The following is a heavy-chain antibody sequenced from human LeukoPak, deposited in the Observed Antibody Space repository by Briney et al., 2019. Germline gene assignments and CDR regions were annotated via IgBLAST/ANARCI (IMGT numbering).Heavy chain of an antibody. CDR2: SIPILGIA. V-gene: IGHV1-69*04. J-gene: IGHJ4*02. CDR1: GGTFSSYG. D-gene: IGHD5-12*01. CDR3: ATLDIVATIGLDY. Sequence: ASVKVSCKAAGGTFSSYGISWVRQAPGQGLGWMGRSIPILGIANYAQKFQGRVTITADKSTSTAYMELSSLRSEDTAVYYCATLDIVATIGLDYWGQGTLVTVSS.